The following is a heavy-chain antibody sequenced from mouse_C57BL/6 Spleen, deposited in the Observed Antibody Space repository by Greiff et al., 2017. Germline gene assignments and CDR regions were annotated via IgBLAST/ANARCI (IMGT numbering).Heavy chain of an antibody. CDR2: IYPGDGDT. CDR3: ARAGYTWFAY. CDR1: GYAFSSYW. J-gene: IGHJ3*01. V-gene: IGHV1-80*01. Sequence: QVQLKESGAELVKPGASVKISCKASGYAFSSYWMNWVKQRPGQGLEWIGQIYPGDGDTNYNGKFKGKATLTADKSSSTAYMQLSSLTSEDSAVYFCARAGYTWFAYWGQGTLVTVSA. D-gene: IGHD2-2*01.